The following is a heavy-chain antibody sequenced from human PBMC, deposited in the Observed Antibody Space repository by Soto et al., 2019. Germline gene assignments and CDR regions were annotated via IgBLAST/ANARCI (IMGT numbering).Heavy chain of an antibody. Sequence: EVQLLDSGGGLVQPGGSLRLSCAASAFTFSTYTMNWVRQAPGKGLERVSAISGSGGSTYYADSVRGRFTISRDNSKKTLYLQMNNLRAEDTAVYYCARIHRYDYAIDYWGQGTLVTVSS. CDR1: AFTFSTYT. D-gene: IGHD2-2*01. CDR3: ARIHRYDYAIDY. CDR2: ISGSGGST. J-gene: IGHJ4*02. V-gene: IGHV3-23*01.